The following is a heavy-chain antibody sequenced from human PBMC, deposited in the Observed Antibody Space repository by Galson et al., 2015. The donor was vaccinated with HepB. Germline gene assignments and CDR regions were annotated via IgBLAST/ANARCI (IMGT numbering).Heavy chain of an antibody. CDR3: ARILARRSNDPRGHYYGMDV. J-gene: IGHJ6*02. Sequence: PALVKPTQTLRLTCTFSGFSLSTSGVCVNWIRQPPGKTLEWLGRIDWDDDKYYRKSLQTKLTISKDTSKNQVVLTMTDMDPVDTGTYYCARILARRSNDPRGHYYGMDVWGQGTTVIVSS. D-gene: IGHD1-1*01. CDR1: GFSLSTSGVC. CDR2: IDWDDDK. V-gene: IGHV2-70*11.